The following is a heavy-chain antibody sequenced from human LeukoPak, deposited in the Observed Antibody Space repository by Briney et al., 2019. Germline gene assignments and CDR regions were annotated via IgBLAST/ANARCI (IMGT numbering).Heavy chain of an antibody. V-gene: IGHV1-69*05. J-gene: IGHJ4*02. CDR2: IIPIFGTA. CDR1: GGTFSSYA. Sequence: SVKVSCKASGGTFSSYAISWVRQAPGQGLEWMGGIIPIFGTANYAQKLQGRVTMTTDTSTSTAYMELRSLRSDDTAVYYCARDGFALNERIDYWGQGTLVTVSS. CDR3: ARDGFALNERIDY. D-gene: IGHD1-1*01.